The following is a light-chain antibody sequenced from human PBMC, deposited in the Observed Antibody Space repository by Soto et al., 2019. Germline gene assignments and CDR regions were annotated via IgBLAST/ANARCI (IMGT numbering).Light chain of an antibody. V-gene: IGKV1-39*01. J-gene: IGKJ4*01. Sequence: DIQMTQSPSSLSSSVGDRVTITCRARQSISSYLNWYQQKPGKAPKLLIYAASSLQSGVPSSFSASGSGTDFTLTISSLQPEDFATYYCQQSYGTPLTFGGGTKVEIK. CDR1: QSISSY. CDR2: AAS. CDR3: QQSYGTPLT.